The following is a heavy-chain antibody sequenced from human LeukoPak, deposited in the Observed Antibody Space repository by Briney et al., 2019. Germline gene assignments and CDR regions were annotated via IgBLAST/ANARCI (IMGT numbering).Heavy chain of an antibody. CDR1: GFIFNNYA. CDR3: ARGGSGST. CDR2: RGSAGGT. J-gene: IGHJ5*02. V-gene: IGHV3-23*01. Sequence: GGSLRLSCAASGFIFNNYAVSWVRQAPGKGLEWVSARGSAGGTYYADSVKGRFTISRDNSKNTLYLHMNSLRAEDTAVYYCARGGSGSTWGQGTLVTVSS. D-gene: IGHD3-10*01.